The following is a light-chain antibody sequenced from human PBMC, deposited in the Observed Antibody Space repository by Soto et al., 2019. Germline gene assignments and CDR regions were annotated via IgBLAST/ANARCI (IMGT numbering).Light chain of an antibody. CDR1: QDINNC. V-gene: IGKV1-33*01. J-gene: IGKJ2*01. Sequence: DLQMTQSPSSLSASVGDRVIITCQASQDINNCLNWYQQKPGKAPKLLIHGASNLETGVPSRFSGSGSGTDFTFTITSLQSEDIATYYCQQYDNFPGPSIFGQGTKLEIK. CDR2: GAS. CDR3: QQYDNFPGPSI.